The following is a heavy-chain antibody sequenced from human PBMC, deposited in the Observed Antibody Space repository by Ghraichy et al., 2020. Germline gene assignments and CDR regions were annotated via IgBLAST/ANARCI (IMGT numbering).Heavy chain of an antibody. CDR2: IYNTEST. CDR1: GASISSGGHF. Sequence: LSLTCTVSGASISSGGHFWSWIRQHPGKGLECIGHIYNTESTYYNPSLKSRVSISVDTSKNQSSLKLSAVTAADTAVYYCARGTSSSAAYSMDVWGQGTTVTVSS. J-gene: IGHJ6*02. D-gene: IGHD6-6*01. V-gene: IGHV4-31*03. CDR3: ARGTSSSAAYSMDV.